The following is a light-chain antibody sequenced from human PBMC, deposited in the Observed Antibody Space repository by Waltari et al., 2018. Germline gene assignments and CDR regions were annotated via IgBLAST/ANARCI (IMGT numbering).Light chain of an antibody. CDR1: QSVTNY. V-gene: IGKV1-39*01. CDR3: QQTYSTGT. J-gene: IGKJ1*01. Sequence: DIQMTQSRVSLSASVGDRVTITCRASQSVTNYLHWFQQRPGKAPKMLISTASNLESGVPSRFRCSGSGTDFNFTISTLQPDDFATYYCQQTYSTGTFGQGTKVEVK. CDR2: TAS.